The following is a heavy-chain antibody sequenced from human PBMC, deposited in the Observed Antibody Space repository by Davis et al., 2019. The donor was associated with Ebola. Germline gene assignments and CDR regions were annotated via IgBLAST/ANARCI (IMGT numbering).Heavy chain of an antibody. CDR2: INPNSGGT. J-gene: IGHJ2*01. CDR1: GYTFTGYY. V-gene: IGHV1-2*02. CDR3: ARGIAARRWYFDL. Sequence: ASVKVSCKASGYTFTGYYMHWVRQAPGQGLEWMGWINPNSGGTNYAQKFQGRVTMTRDTSISTAYMELSRLRSDDTAVYYCARGIAARRWYFDLWGRGTLVTVSS. D-gene: IGHD6-6*01.